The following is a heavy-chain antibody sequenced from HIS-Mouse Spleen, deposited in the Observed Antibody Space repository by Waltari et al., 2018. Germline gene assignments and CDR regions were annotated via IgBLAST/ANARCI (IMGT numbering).Heavy chain of an antibody. D-gene: IGHD6-13*01. V-gene: IGHV4-39*07. CDR2: IYYSGST. J-gene: IGHJ2*01. CDR1: GGSISSSGYY. CDR3: AREIPYSSSWYDWYFDL. Sequence: QLQLQESGPGLVKPSETLSLTCTVSGGSISSSGYYWGWIRQPPGKGLEGIGSIYYSGSTYYNPSLKSRVTISVDTSKNQFSLKLSSVTAADTAVYYCAREIPYSSSWYDWYFDLWGRGTLVTVSS.